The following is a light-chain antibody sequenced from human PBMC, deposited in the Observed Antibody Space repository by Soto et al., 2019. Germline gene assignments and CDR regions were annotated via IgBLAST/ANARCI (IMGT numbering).Light chain of an antibody. CDR3: QQRSNWPPA. CDR2: DAS. J-gene: IGKJ5*01. CDR1: QSVSSSY. Sequence: EIVLTQSPGTLSLSPGERATLSCRASQSVSSSYLAWYQQTLGQAPRLIIYDASNRATGIPARFSGSGAGTDFTFTISSLEPEDFAVYYCQQRSNWPPAFGQGTRLEIK. V-gene: IGKV3-11*01.